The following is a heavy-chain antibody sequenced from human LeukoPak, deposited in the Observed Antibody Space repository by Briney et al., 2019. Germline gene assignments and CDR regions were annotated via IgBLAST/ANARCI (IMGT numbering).Heavy chain of an antibody. CDR3: VRTLVATAPIYYFDY. Sequence: GGSLRLSCAASGFTFGSYVMNWVRQAPGKELEWVSAISGSGGSTYYADSVKGRFTISRDNSKNTLYLQMNSLRVEDTAVYYCVRTLVATAPIYYFDYWGQGTLVTVSS. V-gene: IGHV3-23*01. CDR1: GFTFGSYV. D-gene: IGHD5-12*01. CDR2: ISGSGGST. J-gene: IGHJ4*02.